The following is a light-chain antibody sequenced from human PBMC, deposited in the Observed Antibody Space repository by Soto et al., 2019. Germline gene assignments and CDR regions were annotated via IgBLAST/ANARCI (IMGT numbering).Light chain of an antibody. CDR1: SSDVGGYNY. J-gene: IGLJ2*01. V-gene: IGLV2-14*01. CDR3: SSYTSSRTLV. Sequence: QSALTQPASVSGSPGQSITISCTGTSSDVGGYNYVSWYQQYPGKAPKLLISEVSNRPSGVSNRFSGSKSGNTASLLISGLLAEDEADYYCSSYTSSRTLVFGGGTKLTVL. CDR2: EVS.